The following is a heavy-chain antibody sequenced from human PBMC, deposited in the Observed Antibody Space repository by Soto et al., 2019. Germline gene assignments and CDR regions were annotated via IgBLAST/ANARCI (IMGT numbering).Heavy chain of an antibody. CDR2: MNPNRGNT. CDR1: GYTFTSYD. J-gene: IGHJ6*02. CDR3: TTEISYGLDV. V-gene: IGHV1-8*01. Sequence: QVQLVQSGAEVKKPGASVKVSCKASGYTFTSYDINWVRQATGQGLEWMGWMNPNRGNTGYAQKFQGRITMTRNTSITTAYMALSCLRPEDTPVTYCTTEISYGLDVSGQGTTVTVSS.